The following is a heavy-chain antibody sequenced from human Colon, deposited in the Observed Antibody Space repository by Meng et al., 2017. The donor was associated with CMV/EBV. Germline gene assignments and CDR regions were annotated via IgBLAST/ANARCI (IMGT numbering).Heavy chain of an antibody. J-gene: IGHJ6*02. D-gene: IGHD4-23*01. Sequence: SVQVSCKASGGTFSRYAISWVRQAPGQGLEWMGGIIPFFDTVNYAQKFQGRVMITTDESTSTAYMELSSMRSEDTAVYYLARGDYGGNPEKNYYYGMDVWGQGTTVTVSS. CDR1: GGTFSRYA. CDR3: ARGDYGGNPEKNYYYGMDV. CDR2: IIPFFDTV. V-gene: IGHV1-69*05.